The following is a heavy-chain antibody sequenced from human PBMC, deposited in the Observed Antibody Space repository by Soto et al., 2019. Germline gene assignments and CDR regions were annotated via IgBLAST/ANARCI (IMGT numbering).Heavy chain of an antibody. D-gene: IGHD1-26*01. V-gene: IGHV3-15*05. CDR3: TTYSGTSLDF. CDR1: GFTFNNAW. J-gene: IGHJ4*01. Sequence: GGSLRLSCAAPGFTFNNAWMTWVRQAPGKGLECVGRIKNKAEGGTTEYTAPVKGRFTISRDDSKNTLYLQMNSLKTEDTAVYYCTTYSGTSLDFWGQGTLVTVSS. CDR2: IKNKAEGGTT.